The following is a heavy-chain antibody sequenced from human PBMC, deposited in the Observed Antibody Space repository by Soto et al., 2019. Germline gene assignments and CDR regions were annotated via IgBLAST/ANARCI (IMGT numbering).Heavy chain of an antibody. CDR2: IYPGDSDT. V-gene: IGHV5-51*01. J-gene: IGHJ3*02. D-gene: IGHD3-22*01. CDR1: GYSFSSYW. Sequence: PGESLKISCKGSGYSFSSYWIGGVRQMPGKGLEWMGIIYPGDSDTRYSPSFQGQVTISADKSISTAYLQWSSLKASDTAMYYCARLTCGDDSSGYYDDVFYIRGQGTMVTGS. CDR3: ARLTCGDDSSGYYDDVFYI.